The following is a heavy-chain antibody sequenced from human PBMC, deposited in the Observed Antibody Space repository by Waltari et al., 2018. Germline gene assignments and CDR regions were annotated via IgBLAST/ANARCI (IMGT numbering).Heavy chain of an antibody. CDR3: ARANYGGKRWFDP. V-gene: IGHV1-8*01. D-gene: IGHD4-17*01. Sequence: QVQLVQSGAEVKKPGASVTVSCKASQYTFTSYDINWMRQATGQGLEWMGWINLKSGNTDYAQKFQGRVTMTRDTSITTAYMELSSLRSDDTAVYYCARANYGGKRWFDPWGQGTLVTVSS. CDR2: INLKSGNT. CDR1: QYTFTSYD. J-gene: IGHJ5*02.